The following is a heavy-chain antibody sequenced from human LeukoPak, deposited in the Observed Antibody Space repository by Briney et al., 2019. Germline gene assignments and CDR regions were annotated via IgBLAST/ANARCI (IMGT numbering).Heavy chain of an antibody. Sequence: ASVKVSRSASGYPFTSYWIQWVRQAPGQGLEWMGWLNTDTGGTVYDQKFQDRVTMTRDTSTSAAYMELRTLTSDDTAVYYCARGASFHAYDIWGQGTMVTVSS. CDR3: ARGASFHAYDI. D-gene: IGHD3-3*02. CDR2: LNTDTGGT. CDR1: GYPFTSYW. J-gene: IGHJ3*02. V-gene: IGHV1-2*02.